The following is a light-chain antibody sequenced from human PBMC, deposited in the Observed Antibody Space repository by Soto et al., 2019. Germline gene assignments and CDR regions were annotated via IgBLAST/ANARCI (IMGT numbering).Light chain of an antibody. Sequence: DIQLTQSPSFLSASVGDRVTITCRASQGISSYLAWYQQKPGTAPNLLISAASTLQSGVPSRFSGSGSGTEFTLTISSLQPEDFATYYCQQLNRYPLTFGGGTKVEIK. CDR1: QGISSY. CDR2: AAS. J-gene: IGKJ4*01. CDR3: QQLNRYPLT. V-gene: IGKV1-9*01.